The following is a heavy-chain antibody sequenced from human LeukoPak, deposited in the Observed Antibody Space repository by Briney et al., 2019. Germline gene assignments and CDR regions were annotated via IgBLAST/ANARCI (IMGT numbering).Heavy chain of an antibody. D-gene: IGHD3-10*01. CDR3: ARAPLGVVRGEFDY. V-gene: IGHV4-59*01. CDR1: GGSISSYY. J-gene: IGHJ4*02. Sequence: SETLSLTCTVSGGSISSYYWSWIRQPPGQGLEWLGYIYYSGSTNYNPSLKSRVTISVDTSKNQFSLKLSSVTAADTAVYYCARAPLGVVRGEFDYWGQGTLVTVSS. CDR2: IYYSGST.